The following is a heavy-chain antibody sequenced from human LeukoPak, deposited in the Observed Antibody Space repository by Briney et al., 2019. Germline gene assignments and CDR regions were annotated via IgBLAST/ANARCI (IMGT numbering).Heavy chain of an antibody. V-gene: IGHV1-69*13. CDR3: ARDPGYCSGGSCHGDY. CDR1: GGTFSSYA. CDR2: IIPIFGTA. J-gene: IGHJ4*02. Sequence: GASAKVSCKASGGTFSSYAISWVRQAPGQGLEWMGGIIPIFGTANYAQKFQGRVTITADESTSTAYMELSSLRSEDTAVYYCARDPGYCSGGSCHGDYWGQGTLVTVSS. D-gene: IGHD2-15*01.